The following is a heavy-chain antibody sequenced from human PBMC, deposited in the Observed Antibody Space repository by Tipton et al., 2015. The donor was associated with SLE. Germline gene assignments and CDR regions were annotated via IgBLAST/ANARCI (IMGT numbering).Heavy chain of an antibody. CDR1: GGSVSSSSYY. CDR2: VYYSGST. Sequence: TLSLTCIVSGGSVSSSSYYWGWIRQPPGKGLEWIGTVYYSGSTYYNPSLKSRVTISVDTSKNQFSLKLSSVTAADTAVYYCARCSDDYGDYFGYWGQGTLVTVSS. V-gene: IGHV4-39*07. D-gene: IGHD4-17*01. CDR3: ARCSDDYGDYFGY. J-gene: IGHJ4*02.